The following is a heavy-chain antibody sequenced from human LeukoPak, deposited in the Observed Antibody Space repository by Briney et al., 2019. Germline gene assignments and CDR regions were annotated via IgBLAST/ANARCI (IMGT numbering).Heavy chain of an antibody. CDR3: AKRPFESSGPFDS. J-gene: IGHJ4*02. Sequence: ASVKVSCKASGYTFTSYFMYWVRQAPGQGLEWMGIINPSGGNTNYAQRFQGRVTMTRDTSTSTVYMELRSLRSDDTAVYYCAKRPFESSGPFDSWGLGTLVTVSS. V-gene: IGHV1-46*03. CDR2: INPSGGNT. CDR1: GYTFTSYF. D-gene: IGHD2-15*01.